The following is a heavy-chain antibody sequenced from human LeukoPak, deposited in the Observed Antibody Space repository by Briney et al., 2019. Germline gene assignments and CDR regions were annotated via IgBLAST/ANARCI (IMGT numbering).Heavy chain of an antibody. CDR3: ARGRDGSPDY. J-gene: IGHJ4*02. CDR2: MNPNSGNT. Sequence: GASVKVSCKASGYTFTSYDINWVRQATGQGLEWMGWMNPNSGNTGYAQKFQGRVTMTRDTSISTAYMELSSLTSDDTAVYYCARGRDGSPDYWGQGTLVTVSS. D-gene: IGHD3-10*01. CDR1: GYTFTSYD. V-gene: IGHV1-8*01.